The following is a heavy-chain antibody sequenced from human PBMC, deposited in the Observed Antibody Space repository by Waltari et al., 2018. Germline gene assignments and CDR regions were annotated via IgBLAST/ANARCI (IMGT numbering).Heavy chain of an antibody. Sequence: EVQLVETGGGLIQPGGSLRLSCAASGFTVSSSYMNWVRQAPGQGLEWVSVIYSGGSTFYADSVKGRFTISRDKSKNTLSLQMNSRRAEDTAVYYCASAYCGGYCYEKHLGYWGQGTLVTVSS. V-gene: IGHV3-53*02. J-gene: IGHJ4*02. D-gene: IGHD2-21*02. CDR2: IYSGGST. CDR3: ASAYCGGYCYEKHLGY. CDR1: GFTVSSSY.